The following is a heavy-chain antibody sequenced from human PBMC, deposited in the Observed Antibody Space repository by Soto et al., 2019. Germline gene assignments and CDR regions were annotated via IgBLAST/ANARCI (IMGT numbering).Heavy chain of an antibody. CDR3: ARGYWVEGYGAGTYFDY. CDR2: IYSGSTT. J-gene: IGHJ4*02. D-gene: IGHD2-15*01. V-gene: IGHV3-66*01. Sequence: EVLLVQSGGGLVQPGGSLRLSCAPSGLSVTSNYMAWVRQAPGKGLEWVSVIYSGSTTHHADSVKGRFTISRDSSSNTLYLQMSSLRVEDTALYYCARGYWVEGYGAGTYFDYWRQGTLVTVSS. CDR1: GLSVTSNY.